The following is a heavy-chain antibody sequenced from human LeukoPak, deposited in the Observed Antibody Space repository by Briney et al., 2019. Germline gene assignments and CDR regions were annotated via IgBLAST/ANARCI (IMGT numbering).Heavy chain of an antibody. CDR1: AFPFSSYP. CDR3: AKVTYICSCVIPSHFDY. V-gene: IGHV3-23*01. Sequence: AGPLILPCHVSAFPFSSYPLRWARQAPGKGLEWVSASSGSGGSTYYADSVKGRFTISRDNSKNTLYLEMTGLRAEDTAVEYWAKVTYICSCVIPSHFDYWGQGTLVSASS. CDR2: SSGSGGST. J-gene: IGHJ4*02. D-gene: IGHD6-13*01.